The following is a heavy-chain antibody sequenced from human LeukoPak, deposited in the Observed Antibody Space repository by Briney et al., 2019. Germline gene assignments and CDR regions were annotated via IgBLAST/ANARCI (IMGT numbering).Heavy chain of an antibody. Sequence: SETLSLTCTVSGGSINSSSYYWSWIRQPPGKGLEYIGSIYYSGSTYYNPSLKSRVTISVDTSKKQFSLKLSSVTAADTAVYYCARAYNQITIFGVVHTRWFDPWGQGTLVTVSS. CDR1: GGSINSSSYY. D-gene: IGHD3-3*01. J-gene: IGHJ5*02. CDR3: ARAYNQITIFGVVHTRWFDP. CDR2: IYYSGST. V-gene: IGHV4-39*07.